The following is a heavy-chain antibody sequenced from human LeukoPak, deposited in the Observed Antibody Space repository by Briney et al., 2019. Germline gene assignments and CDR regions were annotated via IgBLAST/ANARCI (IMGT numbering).Heavy chain of an antibody. CDR3: ARVFIGAIEREHFDY. CDR2: INHSGST. D-gene: IGHD1-26*01. V-gene: IGHV4-34*01. J-gene: IGHJ4*02. CDR1: GGSFSGYY. Sequence: PSETLSLTCAVYGGSFSGYYWSWIRQPPGKGLEWIGEINHSGSTNYNPSLKSRVTISVDTSKNQFSLKLSSVTAADTAVYYCARVFIGAIEREHFDYWGQGTLVTVSS.